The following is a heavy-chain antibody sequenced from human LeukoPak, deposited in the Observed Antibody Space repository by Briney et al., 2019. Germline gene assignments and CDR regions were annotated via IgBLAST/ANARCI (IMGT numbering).Heavy chain of an antibody. CDR1: GGSISSYY. V-gene: IGHV4-4*07. CDR3: AISLYCSGGSCLFDY. CDR2: IYTSGST. D-gene: IGHD2-15*01. Sequence: PSETLSLTCTVSGGSISSYYWSWIRQPAGKGLEWIGRIYTSGSTNYNPSLKSRVTMSVDTSKNQFSLKLSSVTAADTAVYYCAISLYCSGGSCLFDYWGQGTLVTVSS. J-gene: IGHJ4*02.